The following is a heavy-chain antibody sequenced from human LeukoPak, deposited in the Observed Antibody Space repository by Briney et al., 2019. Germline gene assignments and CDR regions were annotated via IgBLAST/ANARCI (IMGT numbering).Heavy chain of an antibody. CDR1: GFTFSSYS. V-gene: IGHV3-21*01. D-gene: IGHD2-8*01. CDR2: ISSSSSYI. J-gene: IGHJ4*02. CDR3: ARVICTNGVCYDY. Sequence: PGGSLRLSCAASGFTFSSYSMNWVRQAPGKGLEWVSSISSSSSYIYYADSVKGRFTISRDNAKNSLYLQMNSLRAEDTAVYYCARVICTNGVCYDYWGQGTLVTVSS.